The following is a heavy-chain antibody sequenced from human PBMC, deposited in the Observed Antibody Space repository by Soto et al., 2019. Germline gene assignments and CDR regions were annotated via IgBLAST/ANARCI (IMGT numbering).Heavy chain of an antibody. CDR1: GYTFTSYG. D-gene: IGHD2-2*01. V-gene: IGHV1-18*01. CDR2: ISAYNGNT. Sequence: QVQLVQSGAEVKKPGASVRVSCKASGYTFTSYGISWVRQAPGQGLEWMGWISAYNGNTNYAQKLLRRVTMTTVTSTSTAYMELSSLRSDDTAVYYCALLLMVVLPAAMPGVGYWGQGTLVTVSS. J-gene: IGHJ4*02. CDR3: ALLLMVVLPAAMPGVGY.